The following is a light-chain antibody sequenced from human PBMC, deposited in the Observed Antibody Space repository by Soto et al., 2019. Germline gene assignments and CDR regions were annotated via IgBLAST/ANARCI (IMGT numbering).Light chain of an antibody. CDR2: DAS. V-gene: IGKV3-11*01. CDR1: QRVSTY. Sequence: EIVLTQSPVTLSLSPGERATLSCRASQRVSTYLAWYQQKPGRAPRLLIYDASSRATGIPARFSGSGSGTDFTLTISSLEPEYVAVYYCQQRSNWPSTFGGGTKVEIK. CDR3: QQRSNWPST. J-gene: IGKJ4*01.